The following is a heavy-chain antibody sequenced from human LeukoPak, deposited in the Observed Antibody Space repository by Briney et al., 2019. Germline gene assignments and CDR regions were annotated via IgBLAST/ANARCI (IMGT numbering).Heavy chain of an antibody. Sequence: SETLSLTCTVSGGSISSYYWSWIRQPPGKGLEWIGYIYYSGSTNYNPSLKSRVTISVDTSKNQFSLKLSSVTAAGTAVNYCARGDSYELFDYWGQGTLATVSS. CDR1: GGSISSYY. CDR3: ARGDSYELFDY. CDR2: IYYSGST. V-gene: IGHV4-59*01. J-gene: IGHJ4*02. D-gene: IGHD5-18*01.